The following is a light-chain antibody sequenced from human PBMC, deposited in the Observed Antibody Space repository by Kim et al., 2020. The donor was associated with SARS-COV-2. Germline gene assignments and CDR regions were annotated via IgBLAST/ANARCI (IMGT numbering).Light chain of an antibody. Sequence: NFKLTQPHSVSESPGKTVTISCTRSSGSIDDNYVQWYQQRPGGVPTTVIYEDDQRPSGVSDRFSGSIDNSSNSASLTISGLRTEDEADYYCQSYNRDNMIFGGGTQLTVL. CDR3: QSYNRDNMI. V-gene: IGLV6-57*04. J-gene: IGLJ2*01. CDR2: EDD. CDR1: SGSIDDNY.